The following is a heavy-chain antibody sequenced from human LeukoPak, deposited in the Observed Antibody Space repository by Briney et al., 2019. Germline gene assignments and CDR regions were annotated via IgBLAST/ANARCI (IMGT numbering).Heavy chain of an antibody. CDR3: AREGGYVERTLDS. D-gene: IGHD3-10*02. J-gene: IGHJ4*02. CDR1: GGSISSGGNF. V-gene: IGHV4-31*03. CDR2: IYNSGRT. Sequence: SQTLSLTCTVSGGSISSGGNFWTWIRRHPGKGLEWIGYIYNSGRTYYNPSLKSRVTISLDTSKNQFSLKLSSVTAADTAVYYCAREGGYVERTLDSWGQGTLVTVSP.